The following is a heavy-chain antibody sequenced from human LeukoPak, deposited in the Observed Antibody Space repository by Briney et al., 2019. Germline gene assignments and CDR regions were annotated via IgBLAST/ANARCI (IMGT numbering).Heavy chain of an antibody. V-gene: IGHV3-11*04. CDR1: GFIFSGYY. D-gene: IGHD5-12*01. J-gene: IGHJ4*02. Sequence: GGSLRLSCDASGFIFSGYYMSWARQAPGKGLEWISYISNPSSTKYYADSVKGRFTISRDNAKNSLYLQMNSLRAEDTAVYYCAKEGGASRFDYWGQGTLVTVSS. CDR3: AKEGGASRFDY. CDR2: ISNPSSTK.